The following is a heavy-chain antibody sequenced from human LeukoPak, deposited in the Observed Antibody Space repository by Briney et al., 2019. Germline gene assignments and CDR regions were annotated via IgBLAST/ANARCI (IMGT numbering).Heavy chain of an antibody. CDR2: IYYSGST. V-gene: IGHV4-31*11. CDR3: ARGATVTTYYYYGMDV. D-gene: IGHD4-17*01. Sequence: SETLSLTCVVSGGSISSGGYYWSWIRQHPGKGLEWIGYIYYSGSTYYNPSLKSRVTISVDTSKNQFSLKLSSVTAADTAVYYCARGATVTTYYYYGMDVWGQGTTVTVSS. J-gene: IGHJ6*02. CDR1: GGSISSGGYY.